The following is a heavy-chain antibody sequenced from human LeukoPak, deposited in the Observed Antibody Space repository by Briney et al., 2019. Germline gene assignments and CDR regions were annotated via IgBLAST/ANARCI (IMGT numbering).Heavy chain of an antibody. CDR3: ARNKWELLYYYGMDV. CDR2: ICYDGGKK. J-gene: IGHJ6*02. CDR1: GFTFSSYG. V-gene: IGHV3-33*01. Sequence: GGSLRLSCAASGFTFSSYGMHWVRQAQGKGLEWVAVICYDGGKKNYADSAKGRFSISRDNSKNTLYMQMNSLRAEDTAVYYCARNKWELLYYYGMDVWGQGTTVTVSS. D-gene: IGHD1-26*01.